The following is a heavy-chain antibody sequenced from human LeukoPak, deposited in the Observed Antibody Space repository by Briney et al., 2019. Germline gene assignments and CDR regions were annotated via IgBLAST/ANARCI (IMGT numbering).Heavy chain of an antibody. V-gene: IGHV3-23*01. Sequence: GGSLRLSCAASGFTFSNHAMSWVRQAPRKGLQWVSTINISCGSTFYADSAKGRFTISRDNSKNTLYLQMNSLRAEDTTVYYCAKGESKDYLNYFDYLNYFDHWGQGALVTVSS. D-gene: IGHD2/OR15-2a*01. J-gene: IGHJ4*02. CDR1: GFTFSNHA. CDR3: AKGESKDYLNYFDYLNYFDH. CDR2: INISCGST.